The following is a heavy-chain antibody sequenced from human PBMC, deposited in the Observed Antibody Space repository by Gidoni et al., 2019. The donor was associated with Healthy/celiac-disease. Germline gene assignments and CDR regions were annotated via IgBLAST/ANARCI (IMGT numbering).Heavy chain of an antibody. D-gene: IGHD2-2*01. J-gene: IGHJ6*02. V-gene: IGHV3-33*01. CDR1: GFTFSSYG. Sequence: QVQLVESGGGVVQPARSPRLSCAASGFTFSSYGTHWVRQAPGKGLEWVAVRWYDGSNKYYADSVKGRFTISRDNSKNTLYLQMNSLRAEDTAVYYCAMWGGPVRMYCSSTSCFRNYGMDVWGQGTTVTVSS. CDR2: RWYDGSNK. CDR3: AMWGGPVRMYCSSTSCFRNYGMDV.